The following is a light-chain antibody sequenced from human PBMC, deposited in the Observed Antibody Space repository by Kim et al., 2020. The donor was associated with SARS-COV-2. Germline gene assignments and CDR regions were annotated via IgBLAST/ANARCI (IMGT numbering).Light chain of an antibody. J-gene: IGLJ2*01. Sequence: GVTLPCAGSISKIGLYYVYWFQQFPGMAPKVLIVRTNERPSGVSDRFSGSKSAPSASLAIKGLRSEDEADYYCAVWDDSLSGVFFGGGTQLTVL. V-gene: IGLV1-47*01. CDR1: ISKIGLYY. CDR2: RTN. CDR3: AVWDDSLSGVF.